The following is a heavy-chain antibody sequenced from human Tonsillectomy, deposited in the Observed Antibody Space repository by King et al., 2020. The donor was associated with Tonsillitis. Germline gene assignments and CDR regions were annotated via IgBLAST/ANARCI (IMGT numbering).Heavy chain of an antibody. CDR3: AKDSCSCGSCYSDYYGMDV. CDR2: ISYDGSNK. Sequence: VQLVESGGGVVQPGRSLRLSCAASGFTFSSYGMHWVRQAPGKGLEWVAVISYDGSNKYYADSVKGRFTISRDNSKNTLYLQMNSLRAEDTAVYYCAKDSCSCGSCYSDYYGMDVWGQGTTVTVSS. V-gene: IGHV3-30*18. CDR1: GFTFSSYG. D-gene: IGHD2-15*01. J-gene: IGHJ6*02.